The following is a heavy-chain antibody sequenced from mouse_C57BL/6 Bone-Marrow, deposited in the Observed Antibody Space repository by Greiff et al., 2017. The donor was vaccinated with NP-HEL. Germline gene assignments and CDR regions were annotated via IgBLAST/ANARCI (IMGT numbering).Heavy chain of an antibody. J-gene: IGHJ3*01. CDR3: ARRGVYSNRFAY. D-gene: IGHD2-5*01. CDR1: GYTFTDYY. CDR2: INPNNGGT. Sequence: EVQLQQSGPELVKPGASVKISCKASGYTFTDYYMNWVKQSHGKSLEWIGDINPNNGGTSYNQKFKGKATLTVDKSSSTAYMELRSLTSEDSAVYYCARRGVYSNRFAYWGQGTLVTVSA. V-gene: IGHV1-26*01.